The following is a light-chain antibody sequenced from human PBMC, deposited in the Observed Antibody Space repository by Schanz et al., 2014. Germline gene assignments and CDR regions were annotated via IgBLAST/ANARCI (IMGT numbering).Light chain of an antibody. CDR1: SSDVGGYNS. CDR3: SSYTITSTAVV. CDR2: DVS. V-gene: IGLV2-14*03. J-gene: IGLJ2*01. Sequence: QSALTQPASVSGSPGQSVTFSCTGTSSDVGGYNSVSWYQQHPGKAPKLMIFDVSNRPSGVSNRFSGSKSGNTASLTISGLQAEDEADYYCSSYTITSTAVVFGGGTKLTVL.